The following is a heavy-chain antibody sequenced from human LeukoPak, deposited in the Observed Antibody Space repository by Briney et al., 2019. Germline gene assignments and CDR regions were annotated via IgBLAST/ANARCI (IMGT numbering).Heavy chain of an antibody. CDR3: ARGRKSVATIWGRPLRPGNYFDY. D-gene: IGHD5-12*01. Sequence: SETLSLTCTVSGGSISSSSYYWSWIRQPPGKGLEWIGEINHSGSTHYHPPLKSRVTISVDTSKNQFSLKLSSVTAADTAVYYCARGRKSVATIWGRPLRPGNYFDYWGQGTLVTVSS. CDR2: INHSGST. V-gene: IGHV4-39*07. CDR1: GGSISSSSYY. J-gene: IGHJ4*02.